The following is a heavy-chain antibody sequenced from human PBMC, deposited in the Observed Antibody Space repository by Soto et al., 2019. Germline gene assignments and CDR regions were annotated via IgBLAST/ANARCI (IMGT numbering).Heavy chain of an antibody. Sequence: EVQLVESGGGLVQPGGSLRLSCAASGFTVSSNYMSWVRQAPGKGLEWVSVIHSGGSTDYADSVKGRFTISRDTSKNTLYLQMNSLRVEDTALYYCARVGDIVLVPAGRWSWFDPWGQGTLVTVSS. D-gene: IGHD2-2*01. J-gene: IGHJ5*02. CDR1: GFTVSSNY. V-gene: IGHV3-66*01. CDR2: IHSGGST. CDR3: ARVGDIVLVPAGRWSWFDP.